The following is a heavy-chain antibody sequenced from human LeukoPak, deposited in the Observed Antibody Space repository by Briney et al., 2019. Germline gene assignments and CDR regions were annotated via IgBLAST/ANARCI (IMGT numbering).Heavy chain of an antibody. CDR3: ARGYYYGSGSSLYD. Sequence: KPSETLSLTCTVSGGSISSYYWSWIRQPPGKGLEWIGYIYYSGSTNYNPSLKSRVTISVDTSKNQFSLKLSSVTAADTAVYYCARGYYYGSGSSLYDWGQGTLVIVSS. CDR2: IYYSGST. V-gene: IGHV4-59*01. D-gene: IGHD3-10*01. CDR1: GGSISSYY. J-gene: IGHJ4*02.